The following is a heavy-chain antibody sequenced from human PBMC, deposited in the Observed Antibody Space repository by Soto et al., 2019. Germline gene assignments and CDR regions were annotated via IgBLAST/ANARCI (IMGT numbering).Heavy chain of an antibody. CDR1: GGSISSSSYY. CDR2: IYYSGST. V-gene: IGHV4-39*01. CDR3: ARWMGSGWYFFDY. J-gene: IGHJ4*02. D-gene: IGHD6-19*01. Sequence: QLQLQESGPGLVKPSETLSLTCTVSGGSISSSSYYWGWIRQPPGKGLEWIGSIYYSGSTYYNPSLKSRVTISVDTSKNQFSLKLSSVTAADTAVYYCARWMGSGWYFFDYWGQGTLVTVSS.